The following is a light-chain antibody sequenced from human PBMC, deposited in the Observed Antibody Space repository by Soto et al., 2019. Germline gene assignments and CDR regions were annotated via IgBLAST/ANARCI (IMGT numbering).Light chain of an antibody. V-gene: IGLV1-40*01. J-gene: IGLJ1*01. CDR3: QSYDKSLTAYV. Sequence: QSVLTQPPSVSGAPAQRVTISCSGTSSSIGAGYEVHWYHQLPGTAPKLVVSGNGNRPSGVPDRLSPSKSGTSASRAITGLQAEDEGHYYCQSYDKSLTAYVFGTGTKVTVL. CDR1: SSSIGAGYE. CDR2: GNG.